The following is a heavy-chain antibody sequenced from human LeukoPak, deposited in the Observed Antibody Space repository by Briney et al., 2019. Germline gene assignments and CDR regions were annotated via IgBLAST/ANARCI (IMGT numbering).Heavy chain of an antibody. CDR1: GLTVSSTY. CDR2: IYSGGTT. CDR3: ASKVTTGY. V-gene: IGHV3-66*01. J-gene: IGHJ4*02. D-gene: IGHD4-17*01. Sequence: PGGSPRLSCVISGLTVSSTYMSWVRQAPGKVLEWVAVIYSGGTTNYADSVKGRFIVYRDSSKNTLYLQMNSLRAEDTAVYYCASKVTTGYWGQGTLVTVSS.